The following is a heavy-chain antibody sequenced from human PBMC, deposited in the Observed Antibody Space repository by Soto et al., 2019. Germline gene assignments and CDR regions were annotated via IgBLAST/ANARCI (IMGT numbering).Heavy chain of an antibody. D-gene: IGHD2-2*01. V-gene: IGHV7-4-1*01. CDR1: GYTFTSYA. CDR2: INTNTGNP. J-gene: IGHJ5*02. CDR3: ARGGHCSSTSRSDGVVAAARGSPFDP. Sequence: AASVKVSCKASGYTFTSYAMNWVRQAPGQGLEWMGWINTNTGNPTYAQGFTGRFVFSLDTSVSTAYLQICSLKAEDTAVYYCARGGHCSSTSRSDGVVAAARGSPFDPWGQGTLVTVSS.